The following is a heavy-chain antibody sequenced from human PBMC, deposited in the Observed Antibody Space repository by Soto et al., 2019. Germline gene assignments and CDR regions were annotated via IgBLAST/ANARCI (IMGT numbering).Heavy chain of an antibody. J-gene: IGHJ4*02. CDR1: GGTFSSYT. V-gene: IGHV1-69*02. CDR3: ARARGGTVTSN. D-gene: IGHD4-17*01. Sequence: SVKVSCKASGGTFSSYTISWVRQAPGQGLEWMGRIIPILGITNYAQKFQGRVTITRDTSASTAYMELSSLRSEDTAVYYCARARGGTVTSNWGQGTLVTVSS. CDR2: IIPILGIT.